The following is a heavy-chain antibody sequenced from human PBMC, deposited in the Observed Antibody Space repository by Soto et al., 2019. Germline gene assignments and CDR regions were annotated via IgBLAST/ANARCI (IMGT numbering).Heavy chain of an antibody. V-gene: IGHV4-34*01. Sequence: QVQLQQWGAGLLKPSETLSLTCAVYGGSFSGYYWSWIRQPPGKGLEWIGEINHSGSTNYNPSLKSRVTISVDTSKNQFSLKLSSVTAADTAVYYCARGIVATIGTFDYWGQGTLVTVSS. CDR3: ARGIVATIGTFDY. D-gene: IGHD5-12*01. CDR1: GGSFSGYY. J-gene: IGHJ4*02. CDR2: INHSGST.